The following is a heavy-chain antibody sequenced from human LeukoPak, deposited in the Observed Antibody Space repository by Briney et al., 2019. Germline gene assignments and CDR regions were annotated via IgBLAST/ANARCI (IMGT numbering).Heavy chain of an antibody. CDR2: IYYSGST. V-gene: IGHV4-31*03. Sequence: SQTLSLTCTVSGGSISSGGYYWSWIRQQPGKGLEWIGYIYYSGSTYYNPSLKSRVTISVDTSKNQFSLKLSSVTAADTAVYYCAAYYYGSGSYYNPNWFDPWGQGTLVTVSS. D-gene: IGHD3-10*01. CDR1: GGSISSGGYY. CDR3: AAYYYGSGSYYNPNWFDP. J-gene: IGHJ5*02.